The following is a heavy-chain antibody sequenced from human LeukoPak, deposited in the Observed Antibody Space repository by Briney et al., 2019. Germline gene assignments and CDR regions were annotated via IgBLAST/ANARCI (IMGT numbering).Heavy chain of an antibody. CDR2: ISGYSGST. CDR3: ARDINGCDY. Sequence: ASVKVSCKASGYAFTNYGITWVRQAPGQGLEWMGWISGYSGSTNYVQKFQGRVTMTTDTSTSTAYMELRSLRSDDTAVYYCARDINGCDYWGQGTLVTVSS. D-gene: IGHD2-8*01. CDR1: GYAFTNYG. J-gene: IGHJ4*02. V-gene: IGHV1-18*01.